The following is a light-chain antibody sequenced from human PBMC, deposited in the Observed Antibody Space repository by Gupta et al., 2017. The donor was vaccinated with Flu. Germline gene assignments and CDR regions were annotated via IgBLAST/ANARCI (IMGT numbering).Light chain of an antibody. CDR3: SSLTDTNTQV. CDR1: RYDIGSYDY. J-gene: IGLJ3*02. V-gene: IGLV2-14*01. CDR2: GVT. Sequence: SALTPPASVCGSPGQSISIPCTGTRYDIGSYDYVSWYQQYPGKAPRLLVYGVTIRPSGVSNRFSGSKSDNTASLTISGLQAEDEADYYCSSLTDTNTQVFGGGTRVTVL.